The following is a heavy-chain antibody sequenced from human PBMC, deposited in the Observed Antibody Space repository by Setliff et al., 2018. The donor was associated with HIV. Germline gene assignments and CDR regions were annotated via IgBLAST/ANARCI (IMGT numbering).Heavy chain of an antibody. CDR2: INPKTAAT. V-gene: IGHV1-2*02. Sequence: ASVKVSCKTSAYTFTDYFVHWVRLAPGQGLEWMGWINPKTAATHYTQDFQGRVTTTSDTSTSTVYMELSRLRSDDTAVYYCARDLFGSWYTGSSGLAHWGQGTLVTVSS. J-gene: IGHJ4*02. CDR3: ARDLFGSWYTGSSGLAH. D-gene: IGHD2-2*02. CDR1: AYTFTDYF.